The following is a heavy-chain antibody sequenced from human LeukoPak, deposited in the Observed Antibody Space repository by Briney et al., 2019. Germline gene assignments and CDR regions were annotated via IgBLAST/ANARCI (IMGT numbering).Heavy chain of an antibody. CDR2: INNYNSTT. Sequence: ASVKVFCKASGYTFTNFDISWVRHAPGEELEWMGWINNYNSTTDYAQKTQDRVTMTAHTSTSTAYMQLRSLRSDDTAVYYCTSEDLCGGNVYRCGGSDSWGQGTLVTVSS. D-gene: IGHD4-23*01. V-gene: IGHV1-18*01. J-gene: IGHJ4*02. CDR1: GYTFTNFD. CDR3: TSEDLCGGNVYRCGGSDS.